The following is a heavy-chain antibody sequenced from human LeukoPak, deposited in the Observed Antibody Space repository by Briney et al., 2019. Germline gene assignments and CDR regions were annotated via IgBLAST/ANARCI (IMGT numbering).Heavy chain of an antibody. Sequence: SETLSLTCTVSGFSISRGFYWGWIRQSPGKGLEWIGNILHTGSTYYNPSLRSRVTISVDTSKNQFSLMMTSVTATDTAVYYCASDAPGLPGYWGQGILVTVSS. V-gene: IGHV4-38-2*02. J-gene: IGHJ4*02. CDR2: ILHTGST. D-gene: IGHD2-15*01. CDR1: GFSISRGFY. CDR3: ASDAPGLPGY.